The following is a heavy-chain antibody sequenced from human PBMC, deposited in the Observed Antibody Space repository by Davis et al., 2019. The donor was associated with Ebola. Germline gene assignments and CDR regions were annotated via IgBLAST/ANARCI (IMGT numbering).Heavy chain of an antibody. D-gene: IGHD3-16*01. CDR2: ISGYNGNT. CDR3: AGVRLRRQFDY. CDR1: GYTFTSYG. Sequence: AASVKVSCKASGYTFTSYGISWVRQAPGQGLEWMGWISGYNGNTNYAQKLQGRVTMTTDTSTSTAYMELRSLRSDDTAVYYCAGVRLRRQFDYWRQGTLVTVSS. J-gene: IGHJ4*02. V-gene: IGHV1-18*01.